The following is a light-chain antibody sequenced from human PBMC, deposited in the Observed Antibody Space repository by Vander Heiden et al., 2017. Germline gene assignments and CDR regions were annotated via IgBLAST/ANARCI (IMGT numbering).Light chain of an antibody. CDR3: QQGYSTPYT. Sequence: DIQMTQSPYSLSASVGDRVTITCRASQSISSYLNWYQQKPGKAHKLLIYAASSLQSGVPSRFSGSGSGTDFTLTISSLQPEDFATYYCQQGYSTPYTFGQGTKLQIK. CDR1: QSISSY. CDR2: AAS. V-gene: IGKV1-39*01. J-gene: IGKJ2*01.